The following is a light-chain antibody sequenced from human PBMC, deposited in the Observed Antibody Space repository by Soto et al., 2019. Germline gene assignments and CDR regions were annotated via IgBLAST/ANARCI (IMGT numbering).Light chain of an antibody. CDR2: GAS. CDR3: QQYDDSMT. Sequence: EIVLTQSPGTLSLSPGERDTLSCRASQSISSNYLAWYQQKPGQAPRLLIYGASTRATGIPDRFSGSGSGTDFTLTISRLEPEDFAVYHCQQYDDSMTFGQGTKVEVK. J-gene: IGKJ1*01. V-gene: IGKV3-20*01. CDR1: QSISSNY.